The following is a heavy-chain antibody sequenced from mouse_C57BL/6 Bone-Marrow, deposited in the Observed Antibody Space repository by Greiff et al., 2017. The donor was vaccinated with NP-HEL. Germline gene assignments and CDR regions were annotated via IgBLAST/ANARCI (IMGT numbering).Heavy chain of an antibody. V-gene: IGHV1-59*01. CDR3: ARGGRSNP. CDR2: IDPSDSYT. CDR1: GYTFTSYW. J-gene: IGHJ4*01. Sequence: QVQLQQPGAELVRPGTSVKLSCKASGYTFTSYWMHWVKQRPGQGLEWIGVIDPSDSYTNYNQKFKGKATLTVDTSSSTAYMQLSSLTSEDSAVYYCARGGRSNPWGQGTSVTVSS. D-gene: IGHD2-5*01.